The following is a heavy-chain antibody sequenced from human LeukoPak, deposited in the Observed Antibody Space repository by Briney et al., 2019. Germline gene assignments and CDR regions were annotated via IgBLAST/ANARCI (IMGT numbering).Heavy chain of an antibody. J-gene: IGHJ4*02. CDR3: ARGVSTSFDY. CDR1: GLTFSGYW. Sequence: LGGSLRLSCAVSGLTFSGYWMHWVRQSAGKGLEWVSRINSDGSSTSYADSVKGRLTISRDNAQNTLYLQMNSLRAEDTAVYYCARGVSTSFDYWGQGTLVTVSS. V-gene: IGHV3-74*01. D-gene: IGHD5/OR15-5a*01. CDR2: INSDGSST.